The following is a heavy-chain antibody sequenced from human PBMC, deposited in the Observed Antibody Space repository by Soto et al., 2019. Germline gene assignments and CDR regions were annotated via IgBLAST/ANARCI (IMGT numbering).Heavy chain of an antibody. CDR1: GFTFSSYA. CDR3: AKGMYSSSWYQRPNYYYYYYMDV. D-gene: IGHD6-13*01. V-gene: IGHV3-23*01. CDR2: ISGSGGST. J-gene: IGHJ6*03. Sequence: GGSLRLSCAASGFTFSSYAMSWVRQAPGKGLEWVSAISGSGGSTYYADSVKGRFTISRDNSKNTLYLQMNSLRAEDTAVYYCAKGMYSSSWYQRPNYYYYYYMDVWGKGTTVTVSS.